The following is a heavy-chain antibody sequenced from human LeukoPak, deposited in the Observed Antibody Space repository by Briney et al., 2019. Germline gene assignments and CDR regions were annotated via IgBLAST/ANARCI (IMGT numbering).Heavy chain of an antibody. J-gene: IGHJ5*02. V-gene: IGHV4-59*12. CDR1: GGSISSYY. D-gene: IGHD6-6*01. Sequence: SETLSLTCTVSGGSISSYYWSWIRQPPGKGLEWIGYIYYSGSTNYNPSLKSRVTISVDTSKNQFSLKLSSVTAADTAVYYCARGGIAARPKRKGWFDPWGQGTLVTVSS. CDR2: IYYSGST. CDR3: ARGGIAARPKRKGWFDP.